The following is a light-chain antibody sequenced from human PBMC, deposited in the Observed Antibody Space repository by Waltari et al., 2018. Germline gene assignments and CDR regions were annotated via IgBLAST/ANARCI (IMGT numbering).Light chain of an antibody. Sequence: SCRASQSVGRYLAWYQQKPGQAPRLLIYDASTRATGIPDRFSVSGSGTDFSLTISRLESEDFAVYYCQKYVNLPATFGQGTKVEIK. CDR2: DAS. CDR1: QSVGRY. J-gene: IGKJ1*01. CDR3: QKYVNLPAT. V-gene: IGKV3-20*01.